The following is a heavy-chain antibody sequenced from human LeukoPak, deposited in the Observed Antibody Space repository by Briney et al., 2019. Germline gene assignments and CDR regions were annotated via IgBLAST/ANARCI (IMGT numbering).Heavy chain of an antibody. Sequence: GTSLRLPCVASGFSFGGYGMNWVRQAPGKGLEWVAVIWYNGKNKYYSDSVKGRFTISRDTSKNTLYLQMNSLRAEDTAVYYCARDLGGCTNGLCSYYFDYWGQGTLVTVSS. J-gene: IGHJ4*02. V-gene: IGHV3-33*01. CDR1: GFSFGGYG. D-gene: IGHD2-8*01. CDR3: ARDLGGCTNGLCSYYFDY. CDR2: IWYNGKNK.